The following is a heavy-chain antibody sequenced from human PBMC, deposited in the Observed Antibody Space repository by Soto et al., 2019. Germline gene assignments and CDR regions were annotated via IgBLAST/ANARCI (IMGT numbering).Heavy chain of an antibody. J-gene: IGHJ4*02. D-gene: IGHD6-13*01. CDR1: GYIFTSYW. Sequence: PGESLKISCKGSGYIFTSYWIVWVLHMPGKCLDCIGIIYPFYSDTRYSPSFQGQFTISADNSIITSYLHCITLKASDTAIYYCARFRRGYSSSSYEHVDYWGQGTLVTVSS. V-gene: IGHV5-51*01. CDR3: ARFRRGYSSSSYEHVDY. CDR2: IYPFYSDT.